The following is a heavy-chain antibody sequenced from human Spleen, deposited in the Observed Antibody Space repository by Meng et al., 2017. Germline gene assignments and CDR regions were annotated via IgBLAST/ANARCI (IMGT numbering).Heavy chain of an antibody. V-gene: IGHV3-33*01. D-gene: IGHD5-12*01. CDR3: ARGGLGSGYDYYYSGMDV. CDR2: VWYDGRNK. J-gene: IGHJ6*02. Sequence: GESLKISCAASGSTFSSYGMHWVRQAPGRGLEWVAVVWYDGRNKYSVDSVKGRFTISRDTSKNTLYLQMSSLTAEDTAVYYCARGGLGSGYDYYYSGMDVWGQGTLVTVSS. CDR1: GSTFSSYG.